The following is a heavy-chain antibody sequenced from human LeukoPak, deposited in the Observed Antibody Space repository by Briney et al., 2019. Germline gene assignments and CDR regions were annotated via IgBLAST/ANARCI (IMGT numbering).Heavy chain of an antibody. CDR3: AGSPTVDAAFDI. J-gene: IGHJ3*02. Sequence: GGSLTLSCAASGFTFSSYAMSWVRQAPGKGLAWVSSISGSGGSTYYADSVRGRFTVSRDNSRNTLALQMNSLRAEDTAVYYCAGSPTVDAAFDIWGQGTMVTVSS. CDR2: ISGSGGST. V-gene: IGHV3-23*01. D-gene: IGHD4-23*01. CDR1: GFTFSSYA.